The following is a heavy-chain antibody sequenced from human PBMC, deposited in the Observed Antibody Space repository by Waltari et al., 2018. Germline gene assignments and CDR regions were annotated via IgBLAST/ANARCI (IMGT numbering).Heavy chain of an antibody. D-gene: IGHD3-10*01. Sequence: QVQLQESGPGLVKPSQTLSLNCTVSGGSISSGDYYWSWIRQPPGKGLEWMGYIYYSGSTYYNPSLKSRVTISVDTSKNQFSLKLSSVTAADTAVYYCARDSGSGSYYAPDYYYGMDVWGQGTTVTVSS. CDR3: ARDSGSGSYYAPDYYYGMDV. J-gene: IGHJ6*02. V-gene: IGHV4-30-4*01. CDR2: IYYSGST. CDR1: GGSISSGDYY.